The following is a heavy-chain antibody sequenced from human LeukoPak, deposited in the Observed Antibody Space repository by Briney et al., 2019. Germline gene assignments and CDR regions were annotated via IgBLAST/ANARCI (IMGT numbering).Heavy chain of an antibody. CDR1: GGSIATYY. Sequence: SETLSLTCTVSGGSIATYYWSWIRQSPGKGLEWSGYIYYSGTTNYNPSLKSRVTISVDTSKNQFSLQLRSVTAADTAVYYCAREDPQTTVPEGMDVWGQGTTVIVSS. CDR3: AREDPQTTVPEGMDV. V-gene: IGHV4-59*01. D-gene: IGHD4-17*01. CDR2: IYYSGTT. J-gene: IGHJ6*02.